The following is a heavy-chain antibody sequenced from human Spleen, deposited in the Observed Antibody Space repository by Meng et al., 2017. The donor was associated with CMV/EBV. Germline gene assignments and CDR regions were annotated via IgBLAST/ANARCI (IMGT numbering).Heavy chain of an antibody. V-gene: IGHV3-23*01. CDR3: VSPASTYYDFWSGYYLPLDV. J-gene: IGHJ6*02. Sequence: GESLKISCAASGFTFSSYAMSWVRQAPGKGLEWVSAISGSGGSTYYADSVKGRFTISRDNSKNTLYLQMSLLRAEDTAVYYCVSPASTYYDFWSGYYLPLDVWGQGTTVTVSS. CDR2: ISGSGGST. D-gene: IGHD3-3*01. CDR1: GFTFSSYA.